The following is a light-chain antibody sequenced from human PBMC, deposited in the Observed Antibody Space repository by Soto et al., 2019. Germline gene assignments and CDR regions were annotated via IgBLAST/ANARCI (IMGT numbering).Light chain of an antibody. J-gene: IGKJ2*01. CDR3: QQYSAWPQT. CDR1: QNVNSF. V-gene: IGKV3-11*01. CDR2: DAS. Sequence: EIVLTQSPAALSLSPGERATLSCRASQNVNSFLAWYQQKPGLAPRLLIYDASNRATGIPARFSGSGSGTDFTLTISSLEPEDFAVYYCQQYSAWPQTFGQGTKLDI.